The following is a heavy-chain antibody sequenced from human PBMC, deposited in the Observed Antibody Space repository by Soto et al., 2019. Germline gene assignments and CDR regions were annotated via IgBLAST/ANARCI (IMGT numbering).Heavy chain of an antibody. CDR3: ARERTGTTSMDV. Sequence: QVQLVQSGAEVKKPGASVKVSCNASGYTFTSYDINWVRQATGQGLEWMGWMNPNSGNTGYAQKFQGRVTMTRHTSISTSYMELSSLRSEETAVYYCARERTGTTSMDVWGQGTKVTVSS. D-gene: IGHD1-1*01. CDR2: MNPNSGNT. J-gene: IGHJ6*02. V-gene: IGHV1-8*01. CDR1: GYTFTSYD.